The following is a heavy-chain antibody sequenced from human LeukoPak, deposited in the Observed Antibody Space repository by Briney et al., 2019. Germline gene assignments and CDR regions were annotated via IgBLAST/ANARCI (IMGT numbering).Heavy chain of an antibody. Sequence: ASVKVSCKASGYTFTSYDINWVRQAPGQGLEWMGIINPSGGSTSYAQKFQGRVTMTRDMSTSTVYMELSSLRSEDTAVYYCARASSGGSYFLANTYYFDYWGQGTLVTVSS. J-gene: IGHJ4*02. V-gene: IGHV1-46*01. D-gene: IGHD1-26*01. CDR3: ARASSGGSYFLANTYYFDY. CDR1: GYTFTSYD. CDR2: INPSGGST.